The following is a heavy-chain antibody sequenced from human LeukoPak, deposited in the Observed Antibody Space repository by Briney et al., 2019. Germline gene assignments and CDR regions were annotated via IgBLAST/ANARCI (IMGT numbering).Heavy chain of an antibody. CDR2: IYTTGST. CDR3: ARGIAAAAKQGGFDY. CDR1: GGSISSYY. D-gene: IGHD6-13*01. J-gene: IGHJ4*02. V-gene: IGHV4-4*07. Sequence: SETLSLTCTVSGGSISSYYWSWIRQPAGKGLEWIGRIYTTGSTSYNPSLKSRVTMSVDTSKNQFSLKLSSVTAADTAVYYCARGIAAAAKQGGFDYWGQGTLVTVSS.